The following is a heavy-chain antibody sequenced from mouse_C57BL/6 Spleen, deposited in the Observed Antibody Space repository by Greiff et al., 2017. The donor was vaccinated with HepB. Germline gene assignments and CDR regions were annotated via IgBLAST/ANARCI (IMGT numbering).Heavy chain of an antibody. CDR3: AEDGIYAFDY. V-gene: IGHV6-3*01. CDR2: IRLKSDNYAT. Sequence: EVKLMESGGGLVQPGGSMKLSCVASGFTFSNYWMNWVRQSPEKGLEWVAQIRLKSDNYATHYAESVKGRFTISRDDSKSSVYLQMNNLRAEETGIYYSAEDGIYAFDYWGHGTPLTLSS. CDR1: GFTFSNYW. J-gene: IGHJ2*01. D-gene: IGHD1-1*01.